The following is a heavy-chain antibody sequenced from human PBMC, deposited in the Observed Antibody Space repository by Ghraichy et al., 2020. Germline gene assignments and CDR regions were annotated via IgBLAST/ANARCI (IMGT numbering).Heavy chain of an antibody. J-gene: IGHJ4*02. Sequence: SVKVSCKVSGYTLTELSMHWVRQAPGKGLEWMGGFDPEDGETIYAQKFQGRVTMTEDTSTDTAYMELSSLRSEDTAVYYCATDLRTVGGATIWGQGTLVTVSS. V-gene: IGHV1-24*01. D-gene: IGHD1-26*01. CDR3: ATDLRTVGGATI. CDR1: GYTLTELS. CDR2: FDPEDGET.